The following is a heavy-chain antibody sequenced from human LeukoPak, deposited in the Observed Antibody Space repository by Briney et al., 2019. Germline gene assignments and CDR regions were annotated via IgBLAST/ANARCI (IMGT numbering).Heavy chain of an antibody. Sequence: PSETLSLTCTVSGGSISSSSYYWGWIRQPPGKGLEWIGSIYYSGSTYYNPSLKSRVTISVDTSKNQFSLKLSSVTAADTAVYYCARAVGDYDFWSGYYTLDYFDYWGQGTLVTVSS. J-gene: IGHJ4*02. CDR3: ARAVGDYDFWSGYYTLDYFDY. V-gene: IGHV4-39*07. CDR2: IYYSGST. CDR1: GGSISSSSYY. D-gene: IGHD3-3*01.